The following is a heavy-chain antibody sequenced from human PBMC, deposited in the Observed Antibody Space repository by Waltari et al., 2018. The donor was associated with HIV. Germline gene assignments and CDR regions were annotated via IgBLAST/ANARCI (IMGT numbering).Heavy chain of an antibody. CDR2: RYNDGSA. CDR1: GFNVKTYH. CDR3: WQLFVSSGEAFDV. V-gene: IGHV3-66*01. Sequence: EVQLVESGGDLVQPGGSLRLSCEASGFNVKTYHKHWVRQAPGKGLELVSIRYNDGSAYYADSVKGRFTTSTDTSKNILYLQMNSLRADDTAVYYCWQLFVSSGEAFDVWGQGTLVTVSS. J-gene: IGHJ3*01. D-gene: IGHD3-22*01.